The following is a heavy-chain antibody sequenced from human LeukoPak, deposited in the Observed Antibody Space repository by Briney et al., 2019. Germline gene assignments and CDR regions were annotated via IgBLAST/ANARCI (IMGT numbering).Heavy chain of an antibody. J-gene: IGHJ4*02. CDR1: GFTFSDHH. CDR3: AGLIGDY. CDR2: IKNQANSYTT. V-gene: IGHV3-72*01. Sequence: GGSLRLSCAASGFTFSDHHMDWVRQAPGKGLEWVGRIKNQANSYTTEYAASVKDRFTISRDDSMNSLSLQMNSLKTEGTAVYYCAGLIGDYWGQGTLVTVSS. D-gene: IGHD2/OR15-2a*01.